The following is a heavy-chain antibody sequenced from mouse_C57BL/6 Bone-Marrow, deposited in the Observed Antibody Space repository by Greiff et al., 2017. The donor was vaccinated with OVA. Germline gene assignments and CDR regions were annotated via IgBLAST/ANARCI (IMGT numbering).Heavy chain of an antibody. CDR3: ARNRELRLEQTGTRDMDY. J-gene: IGHJ4*01. D-gene: IGHD4-1*01. CDR1: GYTFTSYW. V-gene: IGHV1-55*01. Sequence: QVQLQQPGAELVKPGASVKMSCKASGYTFTSYWITWVKQRPGQGLEWIGDIYPGSGSTNYNEKFKSKATLTVDTSSSTAYMQLSSLTSEDAAVDYCARNRELRLEQTGTRDMDYWGQGTSVTVSS. CDR2: IYPGSGST.